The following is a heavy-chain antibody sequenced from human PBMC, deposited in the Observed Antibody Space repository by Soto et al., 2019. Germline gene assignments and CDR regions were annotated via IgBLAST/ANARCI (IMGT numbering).Heavy chain of an antibody. CDR1: GFTFSNYA. Sequence: GGSLRLSCAASGFTFSNYAMSWVRQAPGKGLEWVSAISGSGGDTYYADSVKGRFTISRDNSRNTLYLQMNSLRAEDTAVYHCAKDPSLGFCSGGSCYVDYWGQGALVTVSS. D-gene: IGHD2-15*01. J-gene: IGHJ4*02. CDR2: ISGSGGDT. V-gene: IGHV3-23*01. CDR3: AKDPSLGFCSGGSCYVDY.